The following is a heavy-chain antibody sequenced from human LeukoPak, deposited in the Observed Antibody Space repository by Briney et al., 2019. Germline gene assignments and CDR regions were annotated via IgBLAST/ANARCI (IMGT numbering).Heavy chain of an antibody. Sequence: GGSLRLSCEASKFIFSNYWMSWVRQAPGKGLEWVAYIKKTGSEAYYVDSVKGRFTITRDNARNSVFLQMNSLRAEDTAVYYCAREDGYCSGGNCYSYFDSWGQGTLVTVSS. J-gene: IGHJ4*02. CDR3: AREDGYCSGGNCYSYFDS. D-gene: IGHD2-15*01. CDR2: IKKTGSEA. CDR1: KFIFSNYW. V-gene: IGHV3-7*01.